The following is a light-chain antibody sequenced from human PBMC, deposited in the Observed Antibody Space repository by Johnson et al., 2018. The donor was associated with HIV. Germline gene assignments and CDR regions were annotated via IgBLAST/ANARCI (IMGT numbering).Light chain of an antibody. CDR2: DNN. CDR1: SSNIGNNY. J-gene: IGLJ1*01. Sequence: QSVLTQPPSVSAAPGQKVTISCSGSSSNIGNNYVSWYQQLPGTAPKLLIYDNNKRPSGTPDRFSGSKSGTSATLGITGLQTGDEADYYCGTWDSSLSAYVFGTGTKVTAL. CDR3: GTWDSSLSAYV. V-gene: IGLV1-51*01.